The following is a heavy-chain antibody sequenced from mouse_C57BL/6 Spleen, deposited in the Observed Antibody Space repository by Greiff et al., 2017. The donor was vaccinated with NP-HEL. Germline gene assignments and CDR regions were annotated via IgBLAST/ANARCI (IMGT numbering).Heavy chain of an antibody. Sequence: QVQLQQSGAELVRPGSSVKLSCKASGYTFTSYWMHWVKQRPIQGLEWIGNINPSDSDTHYNQKFKDKATLTVDKSSSTAYMQLSSLTSEDSAVYYGARSEAAQADFAYWGQGTLVTVSA. CDR1: GYTFTSYW. V-gene: IGHV1-52*01. CDR2: INPSDSDT. D-gene: IGHD3-2*02. CDR3: ARSEAAQADFAY. J-gene: IGHJ3*01.